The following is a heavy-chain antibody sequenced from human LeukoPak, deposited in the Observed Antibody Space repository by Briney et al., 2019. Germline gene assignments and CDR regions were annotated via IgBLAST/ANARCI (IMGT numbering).Heavy chain of an antibody. CDR1: GGSISSYY. Sequence: SETLSLTCTVSGGSISSYYWSWIRQPPGKGLEWIGYIYYSGSTNYNPSLKSRVSISVDTSKNQFSLKLSSVTAADTAVYYCARDGRRFTYYYDSSGYNDAFDIWGQGTMVTVSS. CDR3: ARDGRRFTYYYDSSGYNDAFDI. J-gene: IGHJ3*02. CDR2: IYYSGST. D-gene: IGHD3-22*01. V-gene: IGHV4-59*01.